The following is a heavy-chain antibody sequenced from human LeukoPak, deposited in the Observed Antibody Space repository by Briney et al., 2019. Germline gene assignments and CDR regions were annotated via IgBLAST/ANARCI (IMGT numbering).Heavy chain of an antibody. J-gene: IGHJ4*02. CDR3: ARLLGNYYDSSGYSDS. V-gene: IGHV5-51*01. D-gene: IGHD3-22*01. Sequence: RGESLKISCKGSGYNFTSYWIGWVRQMPGKGLEWMGIIYPGDSDTRYSPSFQGQVTISADKSISTAYLQWSSLKASDTAMYYCARLLGNYYDSSGYSDSWGQGTLVTVSS. CDR1: GYNFTSYW. CDR2: IYPGDSDT.